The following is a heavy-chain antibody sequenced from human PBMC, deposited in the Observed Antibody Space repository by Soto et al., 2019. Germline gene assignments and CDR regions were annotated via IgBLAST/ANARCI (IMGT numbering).Heavy chain of an antibody. J-gene: IGHJ5*02. Sequence: TLSLPFTVSGGSINSAGYYWSSIRQPPGKRLEWTGYIHYAGSTYYNPSLKSRLTLSVDTSRNQFSLRLTSVTAADTAVYYCARLFRLPGWFDPWGQGTPVTVSS. CDR2: IHYAGST. CDR3: ARLFRLPGWFDP. D-gene: IGHD3-16*01. V-gene: IGHV4-31*03. CDR1: GGSINSAGYY.